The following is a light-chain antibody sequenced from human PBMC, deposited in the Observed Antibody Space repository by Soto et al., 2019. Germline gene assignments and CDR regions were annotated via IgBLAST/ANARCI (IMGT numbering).Light chain of an antibody. CDR3: QQYGNSRVT. CDR2: SAS. V-gene: IGKV3-20*01. Sequence: IVLTQSPGTLSLSPGERATLSCRASQSVGSYFAWYQQKPGQAPRLLIYSASSRATGVADRFSGSGSGTDFTLTISRLEPEDFAVYYCQQYGNSRVTFGPGTNVDIK. CDR1: QSVGSY. J-gene: IGKJ3*01.